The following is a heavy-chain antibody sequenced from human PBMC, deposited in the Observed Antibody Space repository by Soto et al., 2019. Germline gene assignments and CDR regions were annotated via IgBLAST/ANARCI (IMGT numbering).Heavy chain of an antibody. J-gene: IGHJ6*02. Sequence: QLQLQESGPGLVKPSETLSLTCTVSGGSIRSSSSYWDWIRQPPGKGLEWIGRIYYSGSTYYNPSLKGRVFISMDKSKNQFSLNVGSVTAAGTAVYYWARRRGVVQDGMDVWGQGTTVIVSS. CDR2: IYYSGST. CDR3: ARRRGVVQDGMDV. D-gene: IGHD3-3*01. CDR1: GGSIRSSSSY. V-gene: IGHV4-39*01.